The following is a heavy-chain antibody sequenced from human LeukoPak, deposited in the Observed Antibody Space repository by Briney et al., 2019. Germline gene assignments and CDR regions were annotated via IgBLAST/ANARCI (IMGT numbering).Heavy chain of an antibody. Sequence: SESLSLTCTVSAYSISSGYYWGWIRQPPGKGLEWIGSIYHSGSTYYNSSLQSRVTISVDTSKNQFSLKLSSVTAADTAMYYCARVPGPNWFDPWGQGTLVTVSS. J-gene: IGHJ5*02. V-gene: IGHV4-38-2*02. CDR2: IYHSGST. CDR3: ARVPGPNWFDP. CDR1: AYSISSGYY.